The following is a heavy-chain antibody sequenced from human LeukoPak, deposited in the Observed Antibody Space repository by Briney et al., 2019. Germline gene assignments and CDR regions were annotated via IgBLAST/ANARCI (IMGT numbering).Heavy chain of an antibody. CDR2: ISPGGGST. J-gene: IGHJ4*02. D-gene: IGHD3-22*01. Sequence: ASMKVSCKASGYTFTNYYVHWVRQAPGQGLEWMGIISPGGGSTRYAQKFQGRVTMTRDTSTTTVYMELSRLRSEDTAVYYCARVVTYDSSSYYGYWGQGTLVTVSS. V-gene: IGHV1-46*01. CDR1: GYTFTNYY. CDR3: ARVVTYDSSSYYGY.